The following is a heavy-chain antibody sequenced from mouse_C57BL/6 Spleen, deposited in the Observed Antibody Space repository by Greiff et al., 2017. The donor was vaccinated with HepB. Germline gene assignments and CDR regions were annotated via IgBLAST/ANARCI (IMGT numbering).Heavy chain of an antibody. CDR1: GFTFSSYA. Sequence: EVKLQESGGGLVKPGGSLKLSCAASGFTFSSYAMSWVRQTPEKRLEWVATISDGGSYTYYPDNVKGRFTISRDNAKNNLYLQMSHLKSEDTAMYYCAREGYNWFAYWGQGTLVTVSA. J-gene: IGHJ3*01. CDR2: ISDGGSYT. CDR3: AREGYNWFAY. V-gene: IGHV5-4*01. D-gene: IGHD1-3*01.